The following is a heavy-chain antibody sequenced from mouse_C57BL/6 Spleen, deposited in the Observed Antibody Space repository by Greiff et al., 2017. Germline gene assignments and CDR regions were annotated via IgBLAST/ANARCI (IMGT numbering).Heavy chain of an antibody. V-gene: IGHV5-17*01. Sequence: EVHLVESGGGLVKPGGSLKLSCAASGFTFSDYGMHWVRQAPEKGLEWVAYISSGSSTIYYADTVKGRFTISRDNAKNTLFLQMTSLRSEDTAMYDCATYDPRRLSYAMDYWGQGTSVTVSS. J-gene: IGHJ4*01. CDR1: GFTFSDYG. CDR2: ISSGSSTI. D-gene: IGHD2-3*01. CDR3: ATYDPRRLSYAMDY.